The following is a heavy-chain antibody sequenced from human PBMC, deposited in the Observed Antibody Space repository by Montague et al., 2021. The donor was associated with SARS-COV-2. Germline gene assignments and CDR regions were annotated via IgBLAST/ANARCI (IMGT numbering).Heavy chain of an antibody. D-gene: IGHD6-6*01. CDR1: GGSISSGGYY. CDR3: ARLGSSSNWYFDL. Sequence: TLSLTCTVSGGSISSGGYYWSWLRQHPGKGLEWIGYIYYSGSTYCNPSLKSRVTISVDTSKNQFSLKLSSVTAADTAVYYCARLGSSSNWYFDLWGRGTLVTVSS. CDR2: IYYSGST. J-gene: IGHJ2*01. V-gene: IGHV4-31*03.